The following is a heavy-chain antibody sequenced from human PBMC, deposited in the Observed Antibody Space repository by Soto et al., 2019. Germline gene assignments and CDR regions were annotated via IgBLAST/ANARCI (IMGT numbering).Heavy chain of an antibody. Sequence: TSETLSLTCTVSGVSISSYYWSWIRQPPGKGLEWIGYIYYSGSTNYNPSLKSRVTISVDTSKNQFSLKLSSVTAADTAVYYCARHVDTAMVTDYWGQGTLVTVSS. CDR2: IYYSGST. CDR1: GVSISSYY. D-gene: IGHD5-18*01. CDR3: ARHVDTAMVTDY. J-gene: IGHJ4*02. V-gene: IGHV4-59*01.